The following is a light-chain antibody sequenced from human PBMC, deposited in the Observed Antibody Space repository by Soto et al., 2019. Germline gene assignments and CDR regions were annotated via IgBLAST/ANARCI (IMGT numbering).Light chain of an antibody. CDR3: ATWDDSLNGVV. Sequence: QPVLTQPPSASGTPGQTIAISCSGGSSNIGSHTVNWFQQLPGTAPRLLIYSNTQRPSGVPDRFSGSKSGTSASLAISGFQSEYEGDYYCATWDDSLNGVVFGGGTKLTVL. V-gene: IGLV1-44*01. CDR2: SNT. J-gene: IGLJ2*01. CDR1: SSNIGSHT.